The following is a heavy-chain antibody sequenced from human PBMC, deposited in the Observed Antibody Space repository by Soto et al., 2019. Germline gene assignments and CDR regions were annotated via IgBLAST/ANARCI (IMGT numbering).Heavy chain of an antibody. CDR3: ARARFKYYNSSGYFDS. CDR1: GFTFSDFY. J-gene: IGHJ4*02. V-gene: IGHV3-11*01. Sequence: LRLSCAASGFTFSDFYMSWIRQAPGKGLEWISFISDTGDTKHYADSVKGRFTVSRDNAKNSLYLQMNSLRAEDTAVYYCARARFKYYNSSGYFDSWGQGTLVTVSS. CDR2: ISDTGDTK. D-gene: IGHD3-22*01.